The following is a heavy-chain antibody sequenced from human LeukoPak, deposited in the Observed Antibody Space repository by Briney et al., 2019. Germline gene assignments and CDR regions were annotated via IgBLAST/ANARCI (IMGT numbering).Heavy chain of an antibody. J-gene: IGHJ4*02. V-gene: IGHV4-4*02. CDR3: ARTPGVLLPLY. D-gene: IGHD3-10*01. CDR2: IYHSGST. Sequence: SETLSLTCAVSGGPINSSNWWSGVRQPPGKGLEWIGEIYHSGSTNYNPSLKSRVTISVDKSKNQFSLKLSSVTAADTAVYYCARTPGVLLPLYWGQGTLVTVSS. CDR1: GGPINSSNW.